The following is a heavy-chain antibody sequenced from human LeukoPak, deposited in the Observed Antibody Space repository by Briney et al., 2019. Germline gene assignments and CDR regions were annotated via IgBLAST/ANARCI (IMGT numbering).Heavy chain of an antibody. CDR1: GFTFSNYA. J-gene: IGHJ4*02. CDR2: ISSDGSNK. V-gene: IGHV3-30*04. D-gene: IGHD5-18*01. Sequence: GGSLRLSCAASGFTFSNYAMHWVRQAPGKGLEWVAVISSDGSNKYYADSVKGRFTFSRDNSKNTLYLQMTSLRAEDTAVYYCARVSDTAMVFDYWGQGTLVTVSS. CDR3: ARVSDTAMVFDY.